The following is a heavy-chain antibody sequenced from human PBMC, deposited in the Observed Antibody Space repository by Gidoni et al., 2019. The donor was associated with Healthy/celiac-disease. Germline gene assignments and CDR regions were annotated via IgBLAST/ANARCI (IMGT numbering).Heavy chain of an antibody. D-gene: IGHD5-12*01. CDR2: SSAYNGNT. CDR3: ARDSGVATIFLAYQTSYGMDV. Sequence: QVHLVQSGAEVKKPGASVKVSCKASGYTFTSYGISWVRQAPGQGLEWMGWSSAYNGNTNYAQKLQVRVTLTTDPSTRTAFMELRSLSSDYTAVYYCARDSGVATIFLAYQTSYGMDVWGQGPTVTVSS. CDR1: GYTFTSYG. V-gene: IGHV1-18*01. J-gene: IGHJ6*01.